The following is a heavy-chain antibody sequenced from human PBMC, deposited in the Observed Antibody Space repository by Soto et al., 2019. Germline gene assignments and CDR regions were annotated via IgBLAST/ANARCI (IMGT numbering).Heavy chain of an antibody. J-gene: IGHJ6*02. Sequence: ASVKVSCKASEYTFTGYYMRWVRQAPGQGLEWMGWINPNSGGTNYAQKFQGRVTMTRDTSISTAYMELSRLRSDDTAVYYCARDAAYYDFWSGYEGGYYYYGMDVWGQGTTVTVSS. D-gene: IGHD3-3*01. V-gene: IGHV1-2*02. CDR3: ARDAAYYDFWSGYEGGYYYYGMDV. CDR1: EYTFTGYY. CDR2: INPNSGGT.